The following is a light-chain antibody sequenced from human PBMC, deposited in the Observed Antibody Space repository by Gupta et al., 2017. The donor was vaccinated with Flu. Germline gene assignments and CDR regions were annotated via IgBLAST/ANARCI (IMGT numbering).Light chain of an antibody. CDR3: QQTYDPPLT. V-gene: IGKV1-39*01. J-gene: IGKJ4*01. CDR2: TAS. Sequence: DIQMTQSPSSLSASVGDRITISCRASQNVNNHLNWYQQRPGKAPKLLIYTASSLYSGVPSRFSGSGSGTDCTLTISSLRPEDFATYYCQQTYDPPLTFGGGTKVEIK. CDR1: QNVNNH.